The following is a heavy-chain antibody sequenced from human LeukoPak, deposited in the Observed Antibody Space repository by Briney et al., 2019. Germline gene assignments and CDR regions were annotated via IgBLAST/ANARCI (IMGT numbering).Heavy chain of an antibody. V-gene: IGHV3-23*01. CDR2: ISASGGST. J-gene: IGHJ4*02. D-gene: IGHD6-6*01. CDR1: GFTFSTSA. Sequence: PGGSLRLSCAASGFTFSTSAMTWVRQAPGKGLEWVSGISASGGSTYYADSVKGRFTISRDNSKNTLYLQMNSLRAEDTAVYYCAKVAAARKAGYWGQGTLVTVSS. CDR3: AKVAAARKAGY.